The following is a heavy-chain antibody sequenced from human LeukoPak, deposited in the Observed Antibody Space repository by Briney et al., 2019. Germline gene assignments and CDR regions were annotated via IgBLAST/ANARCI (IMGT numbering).Heavy chain of an antibody. CDR1: GGSISSYY. CDR3: ARGYCSSTSCSHYNWFDP. Sequence: PSETLSLTCTVSGGSISSYYWSWIRHPPGKGLEWIGYIYYSGSTNYNPSLKGRVTISVDTSKNQFSLKLSSVTAADTAVYYCARGYCSSTSCSHYNWFDPWGQGTLVTVSS. D-gene: IGHD2-2*01. CDR2: IYYSGST. J-gene: IGHJ5*02. V-gene: IGHV4-59*01.